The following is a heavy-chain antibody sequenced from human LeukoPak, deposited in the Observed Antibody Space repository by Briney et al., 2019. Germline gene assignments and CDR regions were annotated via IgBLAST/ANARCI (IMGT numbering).Heavy chain of an antibody. V-gene: IGHV3-33*01. CDR2: IWYDGSNE. CDR3: ARDCQTGSLGAQFDY. CDR1: GFTFSSYG. Sequence: GGSLRLSCAASGFTFSSYGMHWVRQAPGMGLEWVAVIWYDGSNEYYAGSVKGRFTISRDNSKNTLFLHMDSLKADDTAVYYCARDCQTGSLGAQFDYWGQGTLVTVSS. D-gene: IGHD1-26*01. J-gene: IGHJ4*02.